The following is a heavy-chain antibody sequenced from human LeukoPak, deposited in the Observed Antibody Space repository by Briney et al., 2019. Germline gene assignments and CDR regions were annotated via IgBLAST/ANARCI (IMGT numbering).Heavy chain of an antibody. V-gene: IGHV3-48*04. CDR2: ISSSSSTI. CDR1: GFTFSSYS. Sequence: GGSLRLSWAASGFTFSSYSMNWVRQAPGKGLEWVSYISSSSSTIYYADSVKGRFTISRDNAKNSLYLQMNSLRAEDTAVYYCARGRLPLSFDYWGQGTLVTVSS. J-gene: IGHJ4*02. CDR3: ARGRLPLSFDY. D-gene: IGHD5-12*01.